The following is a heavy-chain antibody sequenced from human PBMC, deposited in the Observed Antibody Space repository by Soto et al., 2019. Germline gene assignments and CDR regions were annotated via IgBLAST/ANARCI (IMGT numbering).Heavy chain of an antibody. J-gene: IGHJ6*02. V-gene: IGHV3-23*01. CDR1: GFTFSSYA. CDR2: ISGSGGST. D-gene: IGHD6-19*01. CDR3: AKEVAVAGTVYYYYGMDV. Sequence: GGSLRLSCAASGFTFSSYAMSWVRQAPGKGLEWVSAISGSGGSTYYADSVKGRFTISRDNSKNTLYLQMNSLRAEGTAVYYCAKEVAVAGTVYYYYGMDVWGQGTTVTVSS.